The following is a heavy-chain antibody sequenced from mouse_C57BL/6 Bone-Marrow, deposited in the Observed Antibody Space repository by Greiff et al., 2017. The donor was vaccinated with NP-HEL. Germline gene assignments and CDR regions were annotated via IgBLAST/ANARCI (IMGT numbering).Heavy chain of an antibody. J-gene: IGHJ4*01. CDR3: AKPIPGYAMDY. D-gene: IGHD5-1-1*01. V-gene: IGHV1-22*01. Sequence: EVKLMESGPELVKPGASVKMSCKASGYTFTDYNMHWVKQSHGKSLEWIGYINPNNGGTSYNQKFKGKATLTVNKSSSTAYMELRSLTSEDSAVYYCAKPIPGYAMDYWGQGTSVTVSS. CDR1: GYTFTDYN. CDR2: INPNNGGT.